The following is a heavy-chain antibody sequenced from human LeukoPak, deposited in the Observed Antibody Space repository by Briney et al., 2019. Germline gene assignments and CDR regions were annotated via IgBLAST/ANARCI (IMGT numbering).Heavy chain of an antibody. J-gene: IGHJ1*01. D-gene: IGHD3-22*01. CDR3: ARGYYYDSSGYGYFQH. V-gene: IGHV3-33*01. CDR1: GFTFSSYG. CDR2: IWYDGSNK. Sequence: GGSLRLSCAASGFTFSSYGMHWVRQAPGKGVEWVAVIWYDGSNKYYADSVKGRFTISRDNSKNTLYLQMNSLRAEDTAVYYCARGYYYDSSGYGYFQHWGQGTLVTVSS.